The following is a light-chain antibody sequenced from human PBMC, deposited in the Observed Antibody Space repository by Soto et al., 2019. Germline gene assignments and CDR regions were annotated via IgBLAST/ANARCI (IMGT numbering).Light chain of an antibody. J-gene: IGKJ5*01. V-gene: IGKV3-20*01. CDR2: GAS. Sequence: EIVLTQSPGTLSLSPGERATLSCRASERLSSVYLAWYQQRPGQPPRLLIYGASNRATGIPDRFSGSGSGTDFTLIINRLEPEDVAIYYCQQYGGSPRITFGQGTQREIK. CDR1: ERLSSVY. CDR3: QQYGGSPRIT.